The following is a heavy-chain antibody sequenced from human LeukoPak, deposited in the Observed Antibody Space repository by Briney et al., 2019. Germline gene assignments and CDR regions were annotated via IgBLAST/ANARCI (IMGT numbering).Heavy chain of an antibody. Sequence: GGSLRLSCSASGLTFTTYAMFWVRQAPGKGLEYVSAISPDGGVTYYADSVKGRFTITRDNSKDTLYLQMSSLRAEDTAVYYCVTRPPAGRYFDYWGQGTKVTVPS. J-gene: IGHJ4*02. CDR2: ISPDGGVT. CDR1: GLTFTTYA. V-gene: IGHV3-64D*08. D-gene: IGHD2-2*01. CDR3: VTRPPAGRYFDY.